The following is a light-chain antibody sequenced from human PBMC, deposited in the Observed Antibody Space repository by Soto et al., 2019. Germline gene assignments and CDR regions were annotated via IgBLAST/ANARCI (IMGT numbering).Light chain of an antibody. J-gene: IGKJ2*03. CDR2: DAS. CDR3: QQYNSWYG. Sequence: DIQMTQSPSTLSASVGDRVTITCRASQSINNWVAWYQQKPGKAPNLLIYDASILGSGVPSRFSGSGSGTEFTLTINSLQPDDFATYYFQQYNSWYGFGQGTKLGIK. CDR1: QSINNW. V-gene: IGKV1-5*01.